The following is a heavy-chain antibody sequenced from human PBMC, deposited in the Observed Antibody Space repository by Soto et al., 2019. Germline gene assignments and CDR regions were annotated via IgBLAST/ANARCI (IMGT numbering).Heavy chain of an antibody. Sequence: ASVKVSFKASGYTFTSYDINWVRQATGQGLEWMGWMNPNSGNTGYAQKFQGRVTMTRNTSISTAYMELSSLRSEDTAVYYCARKKPLLHYYYGMDVWGQGTTVTVSS. CDR3: ARKKPLLHYYYGMDV. J-gene: IGHJ6*02. V-gene: IGHV1-8*01. CDR2: MNPNSGNT. D-gene: IGHD2-15*01. CDR1: GYTFTSYD.